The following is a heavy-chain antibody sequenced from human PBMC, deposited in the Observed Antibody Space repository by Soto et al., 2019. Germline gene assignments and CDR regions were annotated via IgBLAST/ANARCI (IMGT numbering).Heavy chain of an antibody. Sequence: GESLKISCKGSGYRFTNYWIGWVRQMPGKGLEWMGIIYPDDSDTRYSPSFRGQVTISADKSISTAYLQWSSLQASDTAVYYCARQLWDSSGWSSNYYYYPMDVWGQGTTVTVSS. V-gene: IGHV5-51*01. D-gene: IGHD6-19*01. CDR1: GYRFTNYW. J-gene: IGHJ6*02. CDR2: IYPDDSDT. CDR3: ARQLWDSSGWSSNYYYYPMDV.